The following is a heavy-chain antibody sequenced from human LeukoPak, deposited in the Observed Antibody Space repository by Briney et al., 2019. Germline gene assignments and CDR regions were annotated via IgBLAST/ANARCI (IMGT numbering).Heavy chain of an antibody. CDR2: IDHSGTT. CDR3: ARDIVPGHFDY. D-gene: IGHD3-16*02. Sequence: SETLSLTCAVSGYSISSGHYWGWIRQPPGKGLEWIGSIDHSGTTYYNPSLKSRVSISVDMSKNQLSLNLGSVTAADTAVYYCARDIVPGHFDYWGQGTLVTVSS. J-gene: IGHJ4*02. CDR1: GYSISSGHY. V-gene: IGHV4-38-2*02.